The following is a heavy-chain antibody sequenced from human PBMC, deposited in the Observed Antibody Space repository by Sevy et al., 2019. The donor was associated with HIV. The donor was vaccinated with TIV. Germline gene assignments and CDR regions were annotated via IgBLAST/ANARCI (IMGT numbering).Heavy chain of an antibody. V-gene: IGHV1-8*01. J-gene: IGHJ6*02. CDR2: MNPNSGNT. Sequence: ASVKVSCKASGYTFTSYDINWVRQATGQGLEWMGWMNPNSGNTGYAQKFQGRVTMTRNTSISTAYMELSSLGSEDTAVYYCARAGGRDIVVVPAAMDYYGMDVWGQGTTVTVSS. D-gene: IGHD2-2*01. CDR1: GYTFTSYD. CDR3: ARAGGRDIVVVPAAMDYYGMDV.